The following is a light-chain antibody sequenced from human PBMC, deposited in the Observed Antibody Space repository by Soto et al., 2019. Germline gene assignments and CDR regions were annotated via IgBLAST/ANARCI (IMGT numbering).Light chain of an antibody. V-gene: IGKV1-5*01. J-gene: IGKJ5*01. CDR2: DAS. CDR3: QQYNSYPT. Sequence: DIQMTHAPSTLSESVGDRVTITCRASQSISSWLAWYQQKPGKAPKLLIYDASSLESGVPSRFSGSGSGTEFTLTISSLQPDDFATYYCQQYNSYPTFGQGTRLEIK. CDR1: QSISSW.